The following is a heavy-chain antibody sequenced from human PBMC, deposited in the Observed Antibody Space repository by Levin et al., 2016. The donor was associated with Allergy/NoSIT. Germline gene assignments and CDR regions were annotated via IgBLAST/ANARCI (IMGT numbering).Heavy chain of an antibody. V-gene: IGHV3-23*01. Sequence: GGSLRLSCAASGFVFNSYTMTWLRQAPGKGLEWVSSITGNAVKTYYADSVRGRFSISRDNSKDMVFLQMDSLRAEDTATYYCAKGGYSYSDWGQGSRVTVSS. CDR1: GFVFNSYT. J-gene: IGHJ4*02. CDR2: ITGNAVKT. CDR3: AKGGYSYSD. D-gene: IGHD5-18*01.